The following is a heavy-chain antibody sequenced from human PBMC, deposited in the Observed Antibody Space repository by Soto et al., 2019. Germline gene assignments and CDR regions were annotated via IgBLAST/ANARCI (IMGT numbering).Heavy chain of an antibody. CDR1: GFTFSSYS. D-gene: IGHD3-10*01. CDR3: ARERRTYYYGAGTFTPFDY. CDR2: ISSSSSTI. Sequence: EVQLVESGGGLVEPGGSLRLSCAASGFTFSSYSMNWVRQATGKGLVWVSYISSSSSTIYYADSVKGRFTISRDNAKNSLYLQMNSLRAEDTAVYYCARERRTYYYGAGTFTPFDYWGQGTLVTVSS. V-gene: IGHV3-48*01. J-gene: IGHJ4*02.